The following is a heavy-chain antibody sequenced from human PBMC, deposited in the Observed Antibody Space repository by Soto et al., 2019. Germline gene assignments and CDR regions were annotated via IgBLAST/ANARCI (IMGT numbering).Heavy chain of an antibody. CDR2: ISSNGGNT. D-gene: IGHD3-22*01. V-gene: IGHV3-64D*06. Sequence: GGSLRLSCSASGFTFSSYAMHWVRQAPGKGLEYVSAISSNGGNTYYADSVKGRFTISRDNSKNTLYLQMSSLRAEDTAVYYCVKAARITMIVVVEDAFDIWGQGTMVTVSS. CDR3: VKAARITMIVVVEDAFDI. J-gene: IGHJ3*02. CDR1: GFTFSSYA.